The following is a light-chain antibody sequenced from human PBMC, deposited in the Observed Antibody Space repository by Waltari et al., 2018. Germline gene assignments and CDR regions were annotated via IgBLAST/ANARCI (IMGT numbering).Light chain of an antibody. J-gene: IGLJ2*01. V-gene: IGLV2-14*03. Sequence: QSALTQPASVSGSPEPSPTISCIGTSSEVGGYNYVSWYQQHPGKAPKLMIHAVSNRPSGVSNRFSGSKSGNTAFLTISGLQADDEADYYCSSYTSISTVVFGGGTKLTVL. CDR3: SSYTSISTVV. CDR2: AVS. CDR1: SSEVGGYNY.